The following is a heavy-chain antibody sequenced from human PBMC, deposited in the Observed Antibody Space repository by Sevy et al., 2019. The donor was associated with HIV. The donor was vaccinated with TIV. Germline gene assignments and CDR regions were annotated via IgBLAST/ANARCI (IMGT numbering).Heavy chain of an antibody. V-gene: IGHV4-39*01. CDR1: GGSISSSSYY. CDR3: ARHSNPYDSSGYYPNWFDP. D-gene: IGHD3-22*01. J-gene: IGHJ5*02. CDR2: IYYSGST. Sequence: SDTLSLTCTVSGGSISSSSYYWGWIRQPPGKGLEWIGSIYYSGSTYYNPSLKSRVTISVDTSKNQFSLKLSSVTAADTAVYYCARHSNPYDSSGYYPNWFDPWGQGTLVTVSS.